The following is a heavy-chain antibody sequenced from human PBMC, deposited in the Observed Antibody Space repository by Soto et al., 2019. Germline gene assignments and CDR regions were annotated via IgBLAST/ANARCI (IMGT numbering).Heavy chain of an antibody. D-gene: IGHD1-26*01. CDR1: GYSFTNYW. V-gene: IGHV5-51*01. CDR3: ARPVGAKGSGAFDI. CDR2: IYPGDSDT. Sequence: GESLKISCKGYGYSFTNYWIGWVRQMPGKGLEWMGIIYPGDSDTRYSPSFQGQVTISADKSISTAYLQWSSLNASDTAMYYCARPVGAKGSGAFDIWGQGTMVTVSS. J-gene: IGHJ3*02.